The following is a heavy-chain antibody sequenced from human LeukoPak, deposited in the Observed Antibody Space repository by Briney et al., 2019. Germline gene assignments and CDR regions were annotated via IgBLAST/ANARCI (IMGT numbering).Heavy chain of an antibody. CDR2: INHSGST. J-gene: IGHJ4*02. D-gene: IGHD1-14*01. Sequence: PSETLSLTCSVYGRHLSCLLWRWPRQPPGKGLEWIGEINHSGSTNYNPSLKSRVTISVDTSKNQFSLKLSSVTATDTAVYYCGRREPIITGTLGTVDYWGQGTLVTVSS. CDR3: GRREPIITGTLGTVDY. V-gene: IGHV4-34*01. CDR1: GRHLSCLL.